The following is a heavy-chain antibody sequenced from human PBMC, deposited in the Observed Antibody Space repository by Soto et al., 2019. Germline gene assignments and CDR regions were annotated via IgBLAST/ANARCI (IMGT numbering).Heavy chain of an antibody. D-gene: IGHD2-2*01. CDR3: AREDGVVLVPPGHGWFDP. CDR2: IYYSGST. Sequence: QVQLQESGPGLVKPSQTLSLTCTVSGGSISSGGYYWSWIRQHPGKGLEWIGYIYYSGSTYYNPSLKSRVTISVDTSKNQFSLKLSSVTAADTAVYYCAREDGVVLVPPGHGWFDPWGQGTLVTVSS. V-gene: IGHV4-31*03. CDR1: GGSISSGGYY. J-gene: IGHJ5*02.